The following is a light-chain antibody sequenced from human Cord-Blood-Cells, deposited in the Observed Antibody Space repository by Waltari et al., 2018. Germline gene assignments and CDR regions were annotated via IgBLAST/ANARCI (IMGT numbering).Light chain of an antibody. J-gene: IGKJ3*01. CDR3: QQYGSSPQAVFT. CDR2: GAS. V-gene: IGKV3-20*01. CDR1: QSVSSSY. Sequence: EIVLPQSPGTLSLSPGERATLSCRASQSVSSSYLAWYQQKPGQAPRLLIYGASSRATGIPDRFSGSGSGTDFTLTISRLEPEDFAVYYCQQYGSSPQAVFTFGPGTKVDIK.